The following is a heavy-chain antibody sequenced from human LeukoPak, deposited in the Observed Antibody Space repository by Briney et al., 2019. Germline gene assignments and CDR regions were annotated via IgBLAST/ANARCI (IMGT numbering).Heavy chain of an antibody. V-gene: IGHV3-30*02. D-gene: IGHD1-26*01. CDR3: ARMGATTAAFDI. CDR2: IRYDGSNK. J-gene: IGHJ3*02. CDR1: GFTFSSYG. Sequence: GGSLRLSCAASGFTFSSYGMHWVRQAPGKGLEWVAFIRYDGSNKYYADSVKGRFTISRDNSKNTLYLQMNSLRAEDTAVYYCARMGATTAAFDIWGQGTMVTVSS.